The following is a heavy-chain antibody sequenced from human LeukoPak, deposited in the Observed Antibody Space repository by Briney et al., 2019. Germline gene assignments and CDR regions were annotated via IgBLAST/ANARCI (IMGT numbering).Heavy chain of an antibody. Sequence: SETLSLTCTVSGGSISSYYWSWIRQPAGKGLEWIGRIYTSGSTNYNPSLKSRVTMSVDTSKNQFSLKLSSVTAADTAVYYCARGAYSTARAGPSAFDIWGQGTMVTVSS. J-gene: IGHJ3*02. V-gene: IGHV4-4*07. CDR1: GGSISSYY. CDR2: IYTSGST. CDR3: ARGAYSTARAGPSAFDI. D-gene: IGHD2/OR15-2a*01.